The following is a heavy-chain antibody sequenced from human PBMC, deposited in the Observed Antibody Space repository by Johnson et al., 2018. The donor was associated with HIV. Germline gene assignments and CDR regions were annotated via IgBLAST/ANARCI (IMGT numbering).Heavy chain of an antibody. V-gene: IGHV3-43*01. D-gene: IGHD3-22*01. CDR2: ISWDGGST. Sequence: VQLVESGGGVVQPGRSLRLSCAASGFTFDDYTMHWVRQAPGKGLEWVSLISWDGGSTYYADSVKGRFPISRDHSKNTLYLQMNSLRAEDPAVYYCGKGMDYYDSSGYYRRVYDAFDIWGQGTMVTVSS. J-gene: IGHJ3*02. CDR3: GKGMDYYDSSGYYRRVYDAFDI. CDR1: GFTFDDYT.